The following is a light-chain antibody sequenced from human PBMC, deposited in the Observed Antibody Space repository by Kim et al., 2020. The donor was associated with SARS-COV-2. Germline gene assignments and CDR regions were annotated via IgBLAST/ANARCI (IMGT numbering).Light chain of an antibody. J-gene: IGLJ2*01. CDR3: QSFDSSLREV. Sequence: GQRVTISCTGSSSHIGAGYYVHWYQQLPGTAPKRLIYGNKNRPSGVPDRFSGSQSGTSASLAITGLQAADEADYYCQSFDSSLREVFGGGTQLTVL. CDR2: GNK. CDR1: SSHIGAGYY. V-gene: IGLV1-40*01.